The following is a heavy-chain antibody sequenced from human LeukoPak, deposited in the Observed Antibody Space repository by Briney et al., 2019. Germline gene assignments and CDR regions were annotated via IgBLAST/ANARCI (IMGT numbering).Heavy chain of an antibody. J-gene: IGHJ5*02. Sequence: GASVKVSCKASGYTFTSYGISWVRQAPGKGLEWVSVIYSGGSTYYADSVKGRFTISRDNSKNTLYLQMNSLRAEDTAVYYCARDLRYYDSSGYHGWFDPWGQGTLVTVSS. V-gene: IGHV3-66*01. CDR1: GYTFTSYG. CDR2: IYSGGST. D-gene: IGHD3-22*01. CDR3: ARDLRYYDSSGYHGWFDP.